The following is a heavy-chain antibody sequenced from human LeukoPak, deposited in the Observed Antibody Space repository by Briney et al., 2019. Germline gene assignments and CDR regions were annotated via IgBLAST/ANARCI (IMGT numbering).Heavy chain of an antibody. CDR2: IGSKTYGGTT. V-gene: IGHV3-49*04. J-gene: IGHJ6*02. Sequence: GGSLGLSCTVSGFTFGDHAMSWVRQAPGKGLEWVGFIGSKTYGGTTEYAASVKGRFIISRDDSTSIAYLQMNSLKTEDTAVYYCTRGPIQLWLYHGMDVWGQGTTVTVSS. D-gene: IGHD5-18*01. CDR1: GFTFGDHA. CDR3: TRGPIQLWLYHGMDV.